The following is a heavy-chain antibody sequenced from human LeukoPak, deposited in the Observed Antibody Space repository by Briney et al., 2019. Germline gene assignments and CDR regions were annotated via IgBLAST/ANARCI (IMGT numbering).Heavy chain of an antibody. J-gene: IGHJ5*02. CDR3: ARDYYDSSGSSWSDP. CDR2: IYSGGST. V-gene: IGHV3-53*01. D-gene: IGHD3-22*01. CDR1: GFTVSSNY. Sequence: PGGSLRLSCAASGFTVSSNYMSWVRQAPGKGLEWVSIIYSGGSTFYADSVKGRFTISRDNAKNSLYLQMNSLRAKDTALYYCARDYYDSSGSSWSDPWGQGTLVTVSS.